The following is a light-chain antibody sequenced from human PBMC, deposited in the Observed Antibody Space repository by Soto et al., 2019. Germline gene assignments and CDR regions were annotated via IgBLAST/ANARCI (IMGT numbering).Light chain of an antibody. CDR2: GNN. V-gene: IGLV1-47*01. CDR3: AAWDDSLNGRV. J-gene: IGLJ2*01. CDR1: SSDIGSKY. Sequence: QSVLTQPPSASGTPGQRVTISCSGSSSDIGSKYVYWYQQLPGTAPKVLIYGNNQRPSGVPDRFSGSKSGTSASLAISGLRSEDEADYYCAAWDDSLNGRVFGGGTKLTVL.